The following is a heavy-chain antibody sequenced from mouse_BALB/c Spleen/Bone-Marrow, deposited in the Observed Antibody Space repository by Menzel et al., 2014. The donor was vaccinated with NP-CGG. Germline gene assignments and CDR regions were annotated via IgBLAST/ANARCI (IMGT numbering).Heavy chain of an antibody. D-gene: IGHD2-2*01. CDR3: ARSYGYERSWFAY. CDR2: INPNNGGT. Sequence: SGPEVVKPGASVKISCKTSGYTFTEYTMHWVKQSHGKSLEWIGGINPNNGGTTYNQKFKGKATLTVDKSSSTAYMELRSLTSEDSAVYYCARSYGYERSWFAYWGQGTLVTVSA. V-gene: IGHV1-18*01. CDR1: GYTFTEYT. J-gene: IGHJ3*01.